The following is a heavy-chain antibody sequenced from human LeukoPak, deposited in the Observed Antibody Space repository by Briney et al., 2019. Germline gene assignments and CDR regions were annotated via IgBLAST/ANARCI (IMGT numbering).Heavy chain of an antibody. CDR2: IKQDGSEK. V-gene: IGHV3-7*01. CDR3: ARGGGKGSFDS. Sequence: GGSLRLSCAASRFTFSGYWMSWVRQAPGKGLEWVANIKQDGSEKYYVDSVKGRFTISRDNAKNALFLQMNSLRVEDTAVYYCARGGGKGSFDSWGQGTLVTVSS. CDR1: RFTFSGYW. J-gene: IGHJ4*02.